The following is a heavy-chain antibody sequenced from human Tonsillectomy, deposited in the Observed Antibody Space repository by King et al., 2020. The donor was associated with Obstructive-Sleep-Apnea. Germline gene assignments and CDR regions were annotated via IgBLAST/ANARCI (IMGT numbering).Heavy chain of an antibody. CDR2: IYYGGST. J-gene: IGHJ5*02. Sequence: QLQESGPGLVKPSETLSLTCTVSGGSISSTIHYWGWIRQPPGKGLEWVGSIYYGGSTYYNPSLKSRATISVDTARNQFSLKLRSVTAADTAVYYCARYSSSWYGRFDPWGQGTLVTVSS. V-gene: IGHV4-39*07. CDR1: GGSISSTIHY. D-gene: IGHD6-13*01. CDR3: ARYSSSWYGRFDP.